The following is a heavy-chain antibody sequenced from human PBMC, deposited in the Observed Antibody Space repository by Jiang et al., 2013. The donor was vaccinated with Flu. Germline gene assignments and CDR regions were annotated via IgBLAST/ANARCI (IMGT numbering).Heavy chain of an antibody. J-gene: IGHJ3*01. Sequence: GLVKPSETLSLTCAVSGSSISRDYYWGWIRQPPGKGLEWIGSFYHTGTTYYSPSLKSRVTISVDTSNNQFSLKLSSVTATDTAVYYCARGGVGYTSNFEAFDVWGQGTMVSVSS. D-gene: IGHD6-13*01. CDR2: FYHTGTT. CDR3: ARGGVGYTSNFEAFDV. V-gene: IGHV4-38-2*01. CDR1: GSSISRDYY.